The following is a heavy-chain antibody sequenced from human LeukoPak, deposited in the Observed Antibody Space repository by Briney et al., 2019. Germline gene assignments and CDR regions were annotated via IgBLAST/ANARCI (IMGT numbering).Heavy chain of an antibody. CDR2: ISGSGGST. J-gene: IGHJ4*02. CDR1: AFTFSSYA. CDR3: AKASDYTNSWYLYYFDY. Sequence: GGSLRLSCAASAFTFSSYAMSWVRQAPGKGLEWVSGISGSGGSTYYADSVKGRFTVSRDNSKNTLYLQMSLRAEDTAVYYCAKASDYTNSWYLYYFDYWGQGTLVTASS. V-gene: IGHV3-23*01. D-gene: IGHD6-13*01.